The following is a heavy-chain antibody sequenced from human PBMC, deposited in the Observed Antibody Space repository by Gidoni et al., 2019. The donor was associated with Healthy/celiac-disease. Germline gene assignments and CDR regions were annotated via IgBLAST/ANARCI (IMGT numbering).Heavy chain of an antibody. CDR3: ARRSRTYNWFDP. V-gene: IGHV4-39*01. Sequence: QLQLQESGPGLVKPSETLSLTCTVSGGSISSSSYCWGWIRQPPGKGLEWIGSIYYSGSTYYNPSLKSRVTISVDTSKNQFSLKLSSVTAADTAVYYCARRSRTYNWFDPWGQGTLVTVSS. CDR1: GGSISSSSYC. D-gene: IGHD6-19*01. CDR2: IYYSGST. J-gene: IGHJ5*02.